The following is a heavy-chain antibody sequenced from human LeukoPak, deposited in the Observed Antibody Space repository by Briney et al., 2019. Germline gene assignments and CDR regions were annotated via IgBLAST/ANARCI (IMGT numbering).Heavy chain of an antibody. CDR3: ARDVGYCSSTSCYAGGIDY. CDR2: IIPILGIA. J-gene: IGHJ4*02. Sequence: KISCKGSGYSFTSYWIGWVRQAPGQGLEWMGRIIPILGIANYAQKFQGRVTITADKSASTAYMELSSLRSEDTAVYYCARDVGYCSSTSCYAGGIDYWGQGTLVTVSS. V-gene: IGHV1-69*04. CDR1: GYSFTSYW. D-gene: IGHD2-2*01.